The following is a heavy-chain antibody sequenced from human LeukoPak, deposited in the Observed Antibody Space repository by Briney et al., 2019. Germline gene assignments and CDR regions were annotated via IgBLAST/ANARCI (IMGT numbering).Heavy chain of an antibody. CDR1: GGSFSGYY. CDR3: ARGPGIDAFDI. D-gene: IGHD6-13*01. V-gene: IGHV4-34*01. J-gene: IGHJ3*02. Sequence: SETLSLTCAVYGGSFSGYYWSWIRQPPGKGLEWIGEISHSGSTNYNPSLKSRVTISVDTSKNQFSPKLSSVTAADTAVYYCARGPGIDAFDIWGQGTMVTVSS. CDR2: ISHSGST.